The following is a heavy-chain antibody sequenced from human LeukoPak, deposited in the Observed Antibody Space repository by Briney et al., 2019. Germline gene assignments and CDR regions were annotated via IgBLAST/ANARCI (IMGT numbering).Heavy chain of an antibody. Sequence: GGSLRLSCTASGFTLSSYSMNWVRQAPGKGLEWVSCIRSSTSYIYYADSVKGRFTISRDNAKNSLYLQMNSLRDEDTAVYYCVTERGSSAVALDYWGQGTLVTVSS. CDR1: GFTLSSYS. CDR3: VTERGSSAVALDY. D-gene: IGHD6-19*01. J-gene: IGHJ4*02. CDR2: IRSSTSYI. V-gene: IGHV3-21*01.